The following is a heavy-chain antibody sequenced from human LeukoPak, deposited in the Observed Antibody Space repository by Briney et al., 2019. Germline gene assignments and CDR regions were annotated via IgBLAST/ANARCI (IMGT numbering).Heavy chain of an antibody. CDR2: IYYSGST. Sequence: PLETLSLTCTVSGGPISSGDYYWSWIRQPPGKGLEWIGYIYYSGSTYYNPSLKSRVTISVDTSKNQFSLKLSSVTAADTAVYYCASVCTSCYTFHDYWGQGTLVTVSS. J-gene: IGHJ4*02. CDR3: ASVCTSCYTFHDY. D-gene: IGHD2-2*02. V-gene: IGHV4-30-4*08. CDR1: GGPISSGDYY.